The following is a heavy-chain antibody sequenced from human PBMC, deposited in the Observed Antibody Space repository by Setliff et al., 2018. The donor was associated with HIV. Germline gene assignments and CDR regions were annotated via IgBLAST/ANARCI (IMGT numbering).Heavy chain of an antibody. CDR2: NRGGGRGDTT. CDR1: GFIFSSYA. Sequence: PGGSLRLSCAASGFIFSSYAMPWVRQAPGKGLEWVSTNRGGGRGDTTCYADFVKARFTISRDNSKNKAYLQMNNLRAEDMARYYCAREDSSWYRSLEYWGQGTPVTVSS. D-gene: IGHD6-13*01. J-gene: IGHJ4*02. V-gene: IGHV3-23*01. CDR3: AREDSSWYRSLEY.